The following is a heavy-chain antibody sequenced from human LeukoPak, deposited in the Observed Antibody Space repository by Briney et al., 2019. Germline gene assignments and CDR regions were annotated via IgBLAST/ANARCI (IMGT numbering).Heavy chain of an antibody. Sequence: ASVKVSCKTSGYTFISYYMHWVRQAPGQGLEWMGWINPNSGGTYYAQKFQGRVTMTRDTSISTAYMDLSWLRSDDTAVYYCGRAPGDNSPIDYWGQGTLVTVSS. CDR1: GYTFISYY. D-gene: IGHD7-27*01. J-gene: IGHJ4*02. CDR3: GRAPGDNSPIDY. CDR2: INPNSGGT. V-gene: IGHV1-2*02.